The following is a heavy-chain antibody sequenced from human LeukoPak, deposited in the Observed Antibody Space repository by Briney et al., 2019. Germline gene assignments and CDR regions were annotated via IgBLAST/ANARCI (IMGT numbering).Heavy chain of an antibody. J-gene: IGHJ5*01. CDR2: IKQDGSEK. Sequence: PGGSLRLSCAASGFTFSNYWLTWVRQAPGQGLEWVANIKQDGSEKHYVDSVKGRFTISRDNAKNSLYLQMNSLRAEDTAVYYCARERQIASWGQGTLVTVSS. CDR3: ARERQIAS. V-gene: IGHV3-7*01. CDR1: GFTFSNYW.